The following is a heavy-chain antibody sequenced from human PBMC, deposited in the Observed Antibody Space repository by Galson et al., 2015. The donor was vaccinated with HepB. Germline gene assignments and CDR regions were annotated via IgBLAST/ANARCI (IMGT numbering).Heavy chain of an antibody. D-gene: IGHD2-15*01. V-gene: IGHV3-30-3*01. CDR1: GFTFSSYA. CDR3: AREGMAATLDY. CDR2: IPYDGSYK. Sequence: SLRLSCAASGFTFSSYAMHWVRQAPGKGLQWVAIIPYDGSYKYYADSVKGRFTISRDNSKNTLYLQMSSLRAEDTAVYYCAREGMAATLDYWGQGTLITVSS. J-gene: IGHJ4*02.